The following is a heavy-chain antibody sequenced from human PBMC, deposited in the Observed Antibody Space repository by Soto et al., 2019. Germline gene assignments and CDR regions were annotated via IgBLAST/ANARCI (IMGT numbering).Heavy chain of an antibody. CDR2: INTGSGNT. CDR1: GYPFTAYG. Sequence: QVHLVQSGAEVKKPGASVNASCKASGYPFTAYGLHWVRQAPGQRLEWMGWINTGSGNTKSSHKFQGRITIKRDTSATTVSMELSSLTSEDTAIYYCARAVVAPDYWGQGTLVTVSS. V-gene: IGHV1-3*04. J-gene: IGHJ4*02. CDR3: ARAVVAPDY. D-gene: IGHD2-15*01.